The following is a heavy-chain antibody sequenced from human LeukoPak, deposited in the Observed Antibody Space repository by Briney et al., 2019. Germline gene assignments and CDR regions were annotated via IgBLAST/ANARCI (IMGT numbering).Heavy chain of an antibody. CDR1: GGSFSGYY. Sequence: KPSETLSLTCAVYGGSFSGYYWSWIRQPPGKGLEWIGEINHSGSTNYNPSLKSRVTISVDTSKNQFSLKLSSVTAADTVVYYCATNYYGSGSYSDYWGQGTLVTVSS. CDR2: INHSGST. J-gene: IGHJ4*02. CDR3: ATNYYGSGSYSDY. V-gene: IGHV4-34*01. D-gene: IGHD3-10*01.